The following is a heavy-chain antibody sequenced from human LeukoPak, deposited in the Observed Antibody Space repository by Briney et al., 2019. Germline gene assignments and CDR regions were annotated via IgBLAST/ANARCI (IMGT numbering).Heavy chain of an antibody. CDR2: IYYSGTT. V-gene: IGHV4-39*07. Sequence: PSETLSLTCTVSGDSINTNIYYWALLRQPPGKGLEWIGSIYYSGTTYYNPSLESRVTMSIDTSKNQFFLKLISVTAADTAVYYCERENPAANWFDPWGQGTLVTVSS. D-gene: IGHD2-2*01. CDR3: ERENPAANWFDP. CDR1: GDSINTNIYY. J-gene: IGHJ5*02.